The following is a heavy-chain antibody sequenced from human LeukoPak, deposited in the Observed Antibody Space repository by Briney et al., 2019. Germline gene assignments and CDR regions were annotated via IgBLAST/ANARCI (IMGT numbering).Heavy chain of an antibody. J-gene: IGHJ6*02. CDR3: AKPNAAQTTRYYYYYYGMDV. Sequence: PGGSLRLSCAASGFTFSSYAMSWVRQAPGKGLEWVSCISDSGDNTYYSDSVKGRFTISRDNSKNTLYLQMNSLRAEDTAVYYCAKPNAAQTTRYYYYYYGMDVWGQGTTVTVSS. D-gene: IGHD1-14*01. CDR1: GFTFSSYA. CDR2: ISDSGDNT. V-gene: IGHV3-23*01.